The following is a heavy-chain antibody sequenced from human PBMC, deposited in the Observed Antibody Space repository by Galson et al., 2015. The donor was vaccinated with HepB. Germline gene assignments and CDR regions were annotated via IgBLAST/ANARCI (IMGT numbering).Heavy chain of an antibody. J-gene: IGHJ3*02. CDR2: ISSSSSCT. V-gene: IGHV3-11*06. CDR1: GFTFSDYS. CDR3: ATEGILWFGELLGAFDI. D-gene: IGHD3-10*01. Sequence: SLRLSCAASGFTFSDYSMSWIRQAPGKGLEWVSDISSSSSCTIYADSLRGRFTISRDNAKNSLYLQMNSLGAEDTAVYYCATEGILWFGELLGAFDIWGQGTMVTVSS.